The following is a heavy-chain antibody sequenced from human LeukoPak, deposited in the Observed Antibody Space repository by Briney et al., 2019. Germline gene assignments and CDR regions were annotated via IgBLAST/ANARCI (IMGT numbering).Heavy chain of an antibody. D-gene: IGHD6-13*01. CDR2: INTDGSST. J-gene: IGHJ5*02. CDR3: ARDVSSSWMNWFDP. Sequence: GGSLRLSCVASGFTFSSYWMHWVRQAPGKGLVWVSRINTDGSSTSYADSVKGRFTISRDNAKNSLYLQMNSLRAEDTAVYYCARDVSSSWMNWFDPWGQGTLVTVSS. CDR1: GFTFSSYW. V-gene: IGHV3-74*01.